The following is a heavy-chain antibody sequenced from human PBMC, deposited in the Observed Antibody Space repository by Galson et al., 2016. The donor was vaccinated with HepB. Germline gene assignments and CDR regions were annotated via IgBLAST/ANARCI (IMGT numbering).Heavy chain of an antibody. Sequence: SVKVSCKASGYNFNGFYLHWVRQAPGQGLEWMGWINPNMGDSNFAQKFRGRVTLTSDTSITTAYMDLKRLRSDDTAIYYCALVVGLAENYYFDSWGQGTLVTVSS. V-gene: IGHV1-2*02. D-gene: IGHD3/OR15-3a*01. CDR3: ALVVGLAENYYFDS. CDR1: GYNFNGFY. CDR2: INPNMGDS. J-gene: IGHJ4*02.